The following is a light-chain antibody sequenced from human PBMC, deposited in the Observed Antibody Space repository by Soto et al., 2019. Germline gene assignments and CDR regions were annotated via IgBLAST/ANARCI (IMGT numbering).Light chain of an antibody. J-gene: IGKJ1*01. CDR2: DAS. CDR3: QQYNTYSPT. CDR1: QSISFW. Sequence: DIQMTQSPSTLSAFVGDRVTITCRASQSISFWLAWYQQKPGKAPKLLIYDASSLEIGVPSRFSGSGSGTEFTLTISSLQPDDLATYYCQQYNTYSPTFGQGTEVEIK. V-gene: IGKV1-5*01.